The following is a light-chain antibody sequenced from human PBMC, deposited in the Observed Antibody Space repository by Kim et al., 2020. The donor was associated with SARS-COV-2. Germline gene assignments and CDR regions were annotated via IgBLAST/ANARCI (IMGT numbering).Light chain of an antibody. V-gene: IGLV10-54*04. Sequence: QAGLTQPPSVSKGLRQTATLTCTGNSNNVGFEGAAWLQQHQGHPPKLLSYRNNNRPSGSSERFSASWSGDTASLTISGLQPEDEADYYCSAWDRSLTGCVFVGGTQLSVL. CDR3: SAWDRSLTGCV. CDR1: SNNVGFEG. J-gene: IGLJ3*02. CDR2: RNN.